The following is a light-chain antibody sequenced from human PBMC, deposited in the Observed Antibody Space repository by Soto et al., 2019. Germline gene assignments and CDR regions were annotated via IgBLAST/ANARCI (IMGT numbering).Light chain of an antibody. V-gene: IGLV1-47*01. CDR3: AAWDGSPSARVG. Sequence: QSVLTQPPSASGTPRQRLTISCSGSSSNIGNNYVYWYQQLPGTAPKLLIYRDYQRPSGVPDRFSASKSGTSASLEISGLRSEDEAVYYCAAWDGSPSARVGFGGGTKVTVL. J-gene: IGLJ2*01. CDR1: SSNIGNNY. CDR2: RDY.